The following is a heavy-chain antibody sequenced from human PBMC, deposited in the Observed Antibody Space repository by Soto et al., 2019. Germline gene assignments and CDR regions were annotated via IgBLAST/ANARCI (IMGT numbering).Heavy chain of an antibody. CDR3: ARGYCTGISCYVFDY. J-gene: IGHJ4*02. Sequence: GGSLRLSCAASGFTFSSYAMSWVRQAPGKGLEWVSAISVSGGSTYYADSVKGRFTISRDNSKNTLYLQMNSLRAEDRAVYYCARGYCTGISCYVFDYWGQGTLVTVSS. CDR2: ISVSGGST. D-gene: IGHD2-2*01. CDR1: GFTFSSYA. V-gene: IGHV3-23*01.